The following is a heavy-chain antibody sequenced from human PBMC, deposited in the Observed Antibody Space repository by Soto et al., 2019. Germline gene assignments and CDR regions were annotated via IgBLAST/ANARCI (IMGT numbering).Heavy chain of an antibody. Sequence: PSETLSLTCTVSGGSISSSSYYWGWISQPPGKGLEWIGSIYYSGSTYYNPSLKSRVTISVDTSKNQFSLKLSSVTAADTAVYYCARRSRPPPAAKGWFDPWGQGTLVTVSS. CDR2: IYYSGST. J-gene: IGHJ5*02. CDR1: GGSISSSSYY. V-gene: IGHV4-39*01. D-gene: IGHD2-2*01. CDR3: ARRSRPPPAAKGWFDP.